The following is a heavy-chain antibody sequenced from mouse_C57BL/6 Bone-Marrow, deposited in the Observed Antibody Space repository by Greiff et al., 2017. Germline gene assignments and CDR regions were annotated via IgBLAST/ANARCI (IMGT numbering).Heavy chain of an antibody. J-gene: IGHJ1*03. Sequence: VQLQQSGPELVKPGASVKISCKASGYTFTDYYINWVKQRPGQGLAWIGWIYPGSGNTTYNEKFKGKATLTVDTSSSTAYMQLSSLTSEDSTVYFCAGVVWSDWYFDVWGTGTTVTVSS. CDR2: IYPGSGNT. D-gene: IGHD2-10*02. CDR1: GYTFTDYY. CDR3: AGVVWSDWYFDV. V-gene: IGHV1-84*01.